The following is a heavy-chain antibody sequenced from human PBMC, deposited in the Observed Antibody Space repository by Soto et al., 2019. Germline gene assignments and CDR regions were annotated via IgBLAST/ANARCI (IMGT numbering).Heavy chain of an antibody. D-gene: IGHD3-10*01. Sequence: EVQLVESGGDLVQPGGSLRLSCAASGFSISSYWMTWVRQAPGKGLEWVANIKQDGSAEYYVDSVKGRFSISRDNARKALYLQMNSLRPEDKAVYHCAGGRAAHHGEDWGQGTLVTVSS. V-gene: IGHV3-7*05. CDR2: IKQDGSAE. CDR1: GFSISSYW. CDR3: AGGRAAHHGED. J-gene: IGHJ4*02.